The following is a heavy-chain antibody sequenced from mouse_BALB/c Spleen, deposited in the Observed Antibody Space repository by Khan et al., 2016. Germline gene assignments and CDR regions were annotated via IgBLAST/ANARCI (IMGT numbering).Heavy chain of an antibody. CDR1: GFTFSSYT. J-gene: IGHJ3*01. D-gene: IGHD3-1*01. Sequence: EVELVESGGGLVKPGGSLKLSCAASGFTFSSYTMSWVRQTPEKRLEWVATISSGGSYTYYPDSVKGRFTISRDNAKNTLYLQMSSLKSEDTAIYYCTRDSSGGFAYWGQGTLVTVSA. V-gene: IGHV5-6-4*01. CDR3: TRDSSGGFAY. CDR2: ISSGGSYT.